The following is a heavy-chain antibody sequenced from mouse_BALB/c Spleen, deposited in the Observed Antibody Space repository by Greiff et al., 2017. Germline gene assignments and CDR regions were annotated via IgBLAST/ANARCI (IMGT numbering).Heavy chain of an antibody. J-gene: IGHJ4*01. CDR2: INPSNGGT. CDR3: TSITTATGAMDY. D-gene: IGHD1-2*01. CDR1: GYTFTSYY. V-gene: IGHV1S81*02. Sequence: VHLVESGAELVKPGASVKLSCKASGYTFTSYYMYWVKQRPGQGLEWIGEINPSNGGTNFNEKFKSKATLTVDKSSSTAYMQLSSLTSEDSAVYYCTSITTATGAMDYWGQGTSVTVSS.